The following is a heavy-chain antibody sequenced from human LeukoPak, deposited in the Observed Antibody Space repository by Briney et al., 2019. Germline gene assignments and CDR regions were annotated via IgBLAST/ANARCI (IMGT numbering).Heavy chain of an antibody. CDR1: GGSISSYY. CDR2: IYYSGST. J-gene: IGHJ4*02. D-gene: IGHD3-9*01. Sequence: SETLSLTCTVSGGSISSYYWSWIRQSPGKGLEWIGYIYYSGSTNYNPSLRSRVTISVDTSQNQFSLKLSSVTAADTAVYYCARLQYFDSHVLYYFAYWGQGTLVTVSS. V-gene: IGHV4-59*08. CDR3: ARLQYFDSHVLYYFAY.